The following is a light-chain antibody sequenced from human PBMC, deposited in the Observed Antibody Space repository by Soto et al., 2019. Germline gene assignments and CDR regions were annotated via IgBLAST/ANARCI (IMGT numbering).Light chain of an antibody. CDR2: DVF. J-gene: IGKJ5*01. CDR1: QTVSRN. CDR3: KQYNNWPS. V-gene: IGKV3-15*01. Sequence: VMTQSPATLSLSPGDSATLSCRASQTVSRNLAWYQQRPGQAPRLLIYDVFTRAAGIPARFSGSGSETEFTLTIRSLQSEDFAVYYCKQYNNWPSCGQGTRLEIK.